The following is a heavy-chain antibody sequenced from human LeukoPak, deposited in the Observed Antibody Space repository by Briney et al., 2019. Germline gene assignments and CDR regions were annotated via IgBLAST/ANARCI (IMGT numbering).Heavy chain of an antibody. CDR1: GGSISRYS. D-gene: IGHD2-15*01. CDR2: IYYSGST. CDR3: ARDRGPDCSGGSCWDY. J-gene: IGHJ4*02. Sequence: SETLSLTCTASGGSISRYSWSWIRQPPGKGLEWIGYIYYSGSTNYNPSLKSRVTISVDTSKNQFSLKLSPVTAADTAVYYCARDRGPDCSGGSCWDYWGQGNQVTVSS. V-gene: IGHV4-59*01.